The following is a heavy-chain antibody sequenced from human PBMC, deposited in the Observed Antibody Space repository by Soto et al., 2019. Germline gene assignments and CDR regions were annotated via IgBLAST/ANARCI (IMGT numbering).Heavy chain of an antibody. D-gene: IGHD3-3*01. Sequence: QVQLVQSGAEVKKPGASVKVSCKASGYTFTSYDISWVRQATGQGLEWMGWMSPSSGTTGFVQKFQGRDTVTRDTSISTAYMEVTSLTSEDTAVYYCARTIFGVATYYFDYWGQGTLVTVSS. CDR1: GYTFTSYD. J-gene: IGHJ4*02. CDR2: MSPSSGTT. V-gene: IGHV1-8*01. CDR3: ARTIFGVATYYFDY.